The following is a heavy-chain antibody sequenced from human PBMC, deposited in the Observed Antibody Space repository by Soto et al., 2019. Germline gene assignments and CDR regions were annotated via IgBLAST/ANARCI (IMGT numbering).Heavy chain of an antibody. CDR3: AKLSGEAVAGTVLGY. CDR2: ISGSGGST. J-gene: IGHJ4*02. Sequence: GGSLRLSCAASGFTFSSYAMSWVRQAPGKGLEWVSAISGSGGSTYYADSVKGRFTISRDNSKNTLYLQMNSLRAEDTAVYYCAKLSGEAVAGTVLGYWGQGTLVTVSS. V-gene: IGHV3-23*01. CDR1: GFTFSSYA. D-gene: IGHD6-19*01.